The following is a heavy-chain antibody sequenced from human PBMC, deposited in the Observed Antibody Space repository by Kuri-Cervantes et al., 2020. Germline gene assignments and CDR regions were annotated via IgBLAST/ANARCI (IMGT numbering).Heavy chain of an antibody. Sequence: ASVKVSCKASGYTFTSNYMHWVRQAPGQGLEWMGIINPSTGNTNYAQRFQGRVTMTRDTSTSTVYMELSSLRSEDTAVYYCARCDDLLTGNEYYFDYWGQGTLVTVSS. CDR2: INPSTGNT. CDR3: ARCDDLLTGNEYYFDY. D-gene: IGHD3-9*01. V-gene: IGHV1-46*01. CDR1: GYTFTSNY. J-gene: IGHJ4*02.